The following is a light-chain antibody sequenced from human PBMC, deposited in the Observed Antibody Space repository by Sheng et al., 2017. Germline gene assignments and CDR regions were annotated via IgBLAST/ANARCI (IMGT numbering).Light chain of an antibody. Sequence: ENVLTQSPDTLSLSPGERATLSCRASESVSRTYLAWFQQKPGQAPRLLIYAASFRATGVPDRFSGSASGTDFTLTISRLEPEDFAVYYCQQYDDWQTFGQGTKVEIK. CDR3: QQYDDWQT. CDR1: ESVSRTY. CDR2: AAS. J-gene: IGKJ1*01. V-gene: IGKV3-20*01.